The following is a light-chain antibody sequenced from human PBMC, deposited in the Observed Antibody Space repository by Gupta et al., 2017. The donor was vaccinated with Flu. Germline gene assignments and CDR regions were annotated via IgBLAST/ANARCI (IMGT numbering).Light chain of an antibody. CDR1: QSVSVN. Sequence: GETVTRSCRARQSVSVNVAGYQQKPGQAPRLLIYGASTRATGVPARFSGSGSGTGFTLTIDSLQSEDFAVYDCQQYDSWPHSFGQGSKVEIK. J-gene: IGKJ2*01. V-gene: IGKV3-15*01. CDR3: QQYDSWPHS. CDR2: GAS.